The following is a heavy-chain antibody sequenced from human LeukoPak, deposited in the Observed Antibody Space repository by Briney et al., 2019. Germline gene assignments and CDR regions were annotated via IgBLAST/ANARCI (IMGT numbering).Heavy chain of an antibody. CDR3: AGHHPRNTVDF. V-gene: IGHV4-4*07. CDR2: IYSSGTT. CDR1: GGSINFNH. J-gene: IGHJ4*02. D-gene: IGHD2/OR15-2a*01. Sequence: PSETLSLTCSVSGGSINFNHWSWIRQPAGKGLEWIGRIYSSGTTNYNPSLNSRVTMSVDTSNNQFSLKLTSVTAADTAVYYCAGHHPRNTVDFWGQGTLVTVSS.